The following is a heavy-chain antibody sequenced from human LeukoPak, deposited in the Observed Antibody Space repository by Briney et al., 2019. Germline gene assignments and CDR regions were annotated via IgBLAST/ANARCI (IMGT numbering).Heavy chain of an antibody. CDR1: GGSISSSSFS. V-gene: IGHV4-61*05. J-gene: IGHJ4*02. Sequence: SETLSLTCTVSGGSISSSSFSWGWIRQPPGKGLEWIGYIYYSGSTNYNPSLKSRVTISVDTSKNQFSLKLSSVTAADTAVYYCARLKGLYSSSWYPPFDYWGQGTLVTVSS. CDR3: ARLKGLYSSSWYPPFDY. CDR2: IYYSGST. D-gene: IGHD6-13*01.